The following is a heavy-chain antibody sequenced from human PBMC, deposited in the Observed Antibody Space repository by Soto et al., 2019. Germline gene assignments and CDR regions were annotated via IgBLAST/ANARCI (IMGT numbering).Heavy chain of an antibody. CDR2: ISYNGSNK. V-gene: IGHV3-30-3*01. Sequence: PGGSLRLSCAASGFTFSSYAMHWVRQAPGKGLEWVAVISYNGSNKYYADSVKGRFTISRDNSKNTLYLQMNSLRAEDTAVYYCARDQWVTQEFNWFDPWGQGTLVTVSS. J-gene: IGHJ5*02. D-gene: IGHD1-26*01. CDR1: GFTFSSYA. CDR3: ARDQWVTQEFNWFDP.